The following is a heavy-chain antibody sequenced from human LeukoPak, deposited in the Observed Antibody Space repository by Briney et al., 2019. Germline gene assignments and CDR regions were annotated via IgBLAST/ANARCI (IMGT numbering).Heavy chain of an antibody. CDR3: VKDVSTGWSFDS. V-gene: IGHV3-30*02. CDR2: ISYDGSDK. CDR1: GFTYNNYG. Sequence: GGSLRLSCAASGFTYNNYGMHWVRQASGKGLEWVTFISYDGSDKSYADSVKGRFIISRDNSKKTLYVQMNSLTAGDTAVYYCVKDVSTGWSFDSWGQGTLVTVSS. J-gene: IGHJ4*02. D-gene: IGHD6-19*01.